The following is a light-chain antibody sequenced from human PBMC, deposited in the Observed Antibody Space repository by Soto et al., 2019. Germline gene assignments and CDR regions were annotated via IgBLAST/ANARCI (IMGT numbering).Light chain of an antibody. J-gene: IGLJ1*01. Sequence: QSVLTQPPSVSAAPGQKVTISCSGSSSNIENNYVFWYQQLPGTAPKLLIYEDNKRPSGIPDRFSGSKSGTSATLGITGLQTGDEADYYCATWDSSLTAYVFGSGTKVTVL. CDR1: SSNIENNY. CDR3: ATWDSSLTAYV. CDR2: EDN. V-gene: IGLV1-51*02.